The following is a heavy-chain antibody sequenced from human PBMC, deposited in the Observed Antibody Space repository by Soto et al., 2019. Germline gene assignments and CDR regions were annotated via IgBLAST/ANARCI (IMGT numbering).Heavy chain of an antibody. J-gene: IGHJ4*02. CDR1: GFTFSSYG. V-gene: IGHV3-30*18. Sequence: GGSLRLSCAASGFTFSSYGMHWVRQAPGKGLEWVAVISYDGSNKYYADSVKGRFTISRDNSKNTLYLQMNSLGAEETAVYYCAKDQSKGNYGDYYFDYWGQGTLVTVSS. CDR3: AKDQSKGNYGDYYFDY. D-gene: IGHD4-17*01. CDR2: ISYDGSNK.